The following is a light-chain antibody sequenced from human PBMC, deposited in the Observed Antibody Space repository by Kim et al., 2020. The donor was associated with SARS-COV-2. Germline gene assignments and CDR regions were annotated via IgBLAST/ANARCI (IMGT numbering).Light chain of an antibody. V-gene: IGKV1-5*03. J-gene: IGKJ1*01. CDR2: KAS. CDR1: QSISSW. Sequence: DIQMTQSPSTLSASVGDRVTITCRASQSISSWLAWYQQKPGKAPKVLIYKASSLESGVPSRFSGSGSGTEFTLTISSLQPDDFATYYCQQYNSYPVTFGQGTKVDIK. CDR3: QQYNSYPVT.